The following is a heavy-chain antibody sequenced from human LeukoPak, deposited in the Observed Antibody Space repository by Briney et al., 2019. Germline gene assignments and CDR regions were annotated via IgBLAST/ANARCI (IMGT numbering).Heavy chain of an antibody. Sequence: SETLSLTCAVSGGSISSSNWWSWVRQPPGKGLEWIGEIYHSGTTQSNPSLKSRVSISIDTSKNQFSLKLYSVSASDAAIYYCARHLSGTTMAHYFDFWGQGTLVTVSS. J-gene: IGHJ4*02. D-gene: IGHD1-1*01. CDR2: IYHSGTT. CDR1: GGSISSSNW. CDR3: ARHLSGTTMAHYFDF. V-gene: IGHV4-4*02.